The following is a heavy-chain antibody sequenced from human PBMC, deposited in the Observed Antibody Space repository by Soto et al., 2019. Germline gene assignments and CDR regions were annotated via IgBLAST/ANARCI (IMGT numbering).Heavy chain of an antibody. CDR2: INPNSGGT. CDR1: GYTFTGYY. V-gene: IGHV1-2*04. J-gene: IGHJ6*02. D-gene: IGHD5-18*01. CDR3: ARGGIGVQLWTIYYYGMDV. Sequence: ASVKVSCKASGYTFTGYYMHWVRQAPGQGLEWMGWINPNSGGTNYAQKFQGWVTMTRDTSISTAYMELSRLRSDDTAVYYCARGGIGVQLWTIYYYGMDVWGQGTTVTVSS.